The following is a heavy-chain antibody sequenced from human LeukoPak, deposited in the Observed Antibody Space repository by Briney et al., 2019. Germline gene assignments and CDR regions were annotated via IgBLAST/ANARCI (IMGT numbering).Heavy chain of an antibody. V-gene: IGHV3-23*01. CDR3: VGVRYNYGLSAY. CDR2: INGGSAGST. D-gene: IGHD5-24*01. J-gene: IGHJ4*02. Sequence: PGGSLRLSCVASGLSFINYAMTWVRQAPGTRLEWVSSINGGSAGSTSYADPVRGRSTISRDNSKNTLYLQVNNLRADDTAIYYCVGVRYNYGLSAYWGQGTLVIASS. CDR1: GLSFINYA.